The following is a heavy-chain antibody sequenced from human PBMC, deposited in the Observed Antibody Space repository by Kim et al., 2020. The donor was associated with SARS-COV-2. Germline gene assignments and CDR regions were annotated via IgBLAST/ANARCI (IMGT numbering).Heavy chain of an antibody. V-gene: IGHV3-9*01. CDR3: AKGDSPDVDTAIGPGY. CDR2: ISWNSGSI. CDR1: GFTFDDYA. D-gene: IGHD5-18*01. J-gene: IGHJ4*02. Sequence: GGSLRLSCAASGFTFDDYAMHWVRQAPGKGLEWVSGISWNSGSIGYADSVKGRFTISRDNAKNSLYLQMNSLRAEDTALYYCAKGDSPDVDTAIGPGYWGQGTLVTVSS.